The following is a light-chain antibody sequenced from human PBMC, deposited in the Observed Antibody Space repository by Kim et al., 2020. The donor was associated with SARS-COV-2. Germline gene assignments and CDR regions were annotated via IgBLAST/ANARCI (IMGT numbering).Light chain of an antibody. Sequence: ASVGDKVIIPCRASQGLGNLLAWYQQRPGTAPKLLIYAASNLPSGVPSRFSGSGSGTEFTLTISSLQPEDFATYYCQQANSFPLTFAGGTKVDIK. CDR1: QGLGNL. V-gene: IGKV1-12*01. J-gene: IGKJ4*01. CDR2: AAS. CDR3: QQANSFPLT.